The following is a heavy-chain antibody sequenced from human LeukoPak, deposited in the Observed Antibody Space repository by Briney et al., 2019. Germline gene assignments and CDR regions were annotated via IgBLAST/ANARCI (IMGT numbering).Heavy chain of an antibody. CDR2: ISSSSSYI. CDR1: GFTFSSYS. Sequence: GGSLRLSCSASGFTFSSYSMTWGRQAPGKGLEWVSSISSSSSYIYYADSVKGRFTISRDNAKNSLYLQMNSLRAEDTAVYYCARGAVAGNGLDYWGQGTLVTVSS. CDR3: ARGAVAGNGLDY. D-gene: IGHD6-19*01. V-gene: IGHV3-21*01. J-gene: IGHJ4*02.